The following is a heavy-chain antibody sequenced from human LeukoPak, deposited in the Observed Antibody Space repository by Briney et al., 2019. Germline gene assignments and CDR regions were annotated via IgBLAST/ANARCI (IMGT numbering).Heavy chain of an antibody. D-gene: IGHD3-3*01. V-gene: IGHV3-30-3*01. CDR3: AKGSDNDFWSGHPGYYFDY. CDR2: ISDDGSNE. J-gene: IGHJ4*02. CDR1: GFTFSSYA. Sequence: GRSLRLSCAASGFTFSSYAMHWVRQAPGKGLEWVAVISDDGSNEHYADSVKGRFTVSRDNSKNTLYLQMNSLRPEDTAVYYCAKGSDNDFWSGHPGYYFDYWGQGTLVTVSS.